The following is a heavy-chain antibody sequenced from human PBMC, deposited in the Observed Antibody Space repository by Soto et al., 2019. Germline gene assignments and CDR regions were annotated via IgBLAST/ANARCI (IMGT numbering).Heavy chain of an antibody. CDR2: INPNSGGT. Sequence: QVQLVQSGAEVKKPGASVKVSCKASGYTFTGYYMHWVRQAAGQGLEWMGWINPNSGGTNYAQKFQGWVTMTRDTSISTAYMELSRLRSDDTAVYYCARVSHYYDSTDAFDIWGQGTMVTVSS. J-gene: IGHJ3*02. V-gene: IGHV1-2*04. CDR1: GYTFTGYY. CDR3: ARVSHYYDSTDAFDI. D-gene: IGHD3-22*01.